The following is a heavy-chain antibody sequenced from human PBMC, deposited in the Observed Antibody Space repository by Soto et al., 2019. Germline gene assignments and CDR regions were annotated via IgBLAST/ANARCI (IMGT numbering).Heavy chain of an antibody. CDR3: ARDLRSIAAAGVVDY. CDR2: INAGNGNT. Sequence: ASGKVSCKASGYTFTSYAMHWVRQAPGQRLEWMGWINAGNGNTKYSQKFQGRVTITRDTSASTAYMELSSLRSEDTAVYYCARDLRSIAAAGVVDYWGQGTLVT. CDR1: GYTFTSYA. J-gene: IGHJ4*02. V-gene: IGHV1-3*01. D-gene: IGHD6-13*01.